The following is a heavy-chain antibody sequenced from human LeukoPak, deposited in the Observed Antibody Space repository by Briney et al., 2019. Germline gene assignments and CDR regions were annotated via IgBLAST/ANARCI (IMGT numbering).Heavy chain of an antibody. CDR3: ARVSGGNLDY. CDR1: GGSISIINYY. Sequence: PSETLSLTCTVSGGSISIINYYWGWIRQPPGKGLEWIGSIYHSGSTYYNPSLKSRVAISIDTSKNQFSLKLSSVTAADTAVYYCARVSGGNLDYWGQGTLVTVSS. D-gene: IGHD4-23*01. V-gene: IGHV4-39*07. CDR2: IYHSGST. J-gene: IGHJ4*02.